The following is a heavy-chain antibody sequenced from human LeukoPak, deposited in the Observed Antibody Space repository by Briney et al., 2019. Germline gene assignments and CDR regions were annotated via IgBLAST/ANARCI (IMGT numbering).Heavy chain of an antibody. J-gene: IGHJ4*02. Sequence: SETLSLTCTVSGGSISSSSYYWGWIRQPPGKGLEWIGSIYYSVSTYYNPSLKSRVTISVDTSKNQFSLKLSSVTAAETAVYYCARRGYSEFDYWGQGTLVTVSS. V-gene: IGHV4-39*01. D-gene: IGHD6-25*01. CDR2: IYYSVST. CDR1: GGSISSSSYY. CDR3: ARRGYSEFDY.